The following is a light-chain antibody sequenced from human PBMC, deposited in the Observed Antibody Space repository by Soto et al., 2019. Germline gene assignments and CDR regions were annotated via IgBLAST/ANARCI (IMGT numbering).Light chain of an antibody. J-gene: IGKJ2*01. CDR2: GAS. CDR1: QSVASN. Sequence: EIVMTQSPASLSVSPGDGATLSCRASQSVASNVAWYQQKPGQGPRLLIHGASTRAVGVPARFSGSGSGTDFTLTISSLQYEDCAVYYCQKYHNWPPQYAFCQGTTLQIK. CDR3: QKYHNWPPQYA. V-gene: IGKV3-15*01.